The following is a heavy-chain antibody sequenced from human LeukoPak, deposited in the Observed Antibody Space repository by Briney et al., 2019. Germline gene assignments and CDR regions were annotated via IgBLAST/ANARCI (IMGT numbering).Heavy chain of an antibody. CDR2: IRYDGSDK. J-gene: IGHJ6*02. D-gene: IGHD2-2*01. CDR1: GFTFSSYG. Sequence: GGSLRLSCAASGFTFSSYGMHWVRQAPGKGLEWVAFIRYDGSDKYYADSVKGRFTISRDNSKNTLYLQMNSLRAEDTAVYYCAKEVGYCSSTSCYPWEYYYYGMDVWGQGTTVTVSS. CDR3: AKEVGYCSSTSCYPWEYYYYGMDV. V-gene: IGHV3-30*02.